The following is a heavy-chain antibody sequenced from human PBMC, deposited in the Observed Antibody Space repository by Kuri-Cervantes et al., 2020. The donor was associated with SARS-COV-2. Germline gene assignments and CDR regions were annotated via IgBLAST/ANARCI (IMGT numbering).Heavy chain of an antibody. CDR1: GFLFSASA. Sequence: GGSLRLSCEVSGFLFSASAVHWVRQGSRQGLEWVAFIRYDGSNKYYADSVKGRFTISRDNSKNTLYLQMNSLRAEDTAVYYCAKDSSDYDSSGGPSAYWGQGTLVTVSS. J-gene: IGHJ4*02. CDR2: IRYDGSNK. CDR3: AKDSSDYDSSGGPSAY. D-gene: IGHD3-22*01. V-gene: IGHV3-30*02.